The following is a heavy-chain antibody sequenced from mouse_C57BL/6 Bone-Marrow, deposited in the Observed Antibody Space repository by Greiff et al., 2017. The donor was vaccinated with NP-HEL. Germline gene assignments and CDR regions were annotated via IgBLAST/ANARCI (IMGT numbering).Heavy chain of an antibody. D-gene: IGHD2-4*01. V-gene: IGHV1-55*01. J-gene: IGHJ3*01. CDR2: IYPGSGST. CDR3: AREGLYDYDGAWFAY. Sequence: QVQLQQPGAELVKPGASVKMSCKASGYTFTSYWITWVKQRPGQGLEWIGDIYPGSGSTNYNEKFKSKATLTVDTSSSTAYMQLSSLTSEESAVYYCAREGLYDYDGAWFAYWGQGTLVTVSA. CDR1: GYTFTSYW.